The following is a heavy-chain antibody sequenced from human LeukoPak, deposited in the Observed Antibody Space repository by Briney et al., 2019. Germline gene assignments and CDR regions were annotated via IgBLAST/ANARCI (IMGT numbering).Heavy chain of an antibody. Sequence: SETLSLTCAVSGGAISSGGYSWSWIRQPPGKGLEWIGYISHSGSTYYNPSLKSRVTISVDTSRNQFSLNLSSVTAADTAVYYCARHYGPWGQGTLVAVSS. V-gene: IGHV4-30-2*03. J-gene: IGHJ5*02. CDR3: ARHYGP. CDR2: ISHSGST. CDR1: GGAISSGGYS. D-gene: IGHD4-17*01.